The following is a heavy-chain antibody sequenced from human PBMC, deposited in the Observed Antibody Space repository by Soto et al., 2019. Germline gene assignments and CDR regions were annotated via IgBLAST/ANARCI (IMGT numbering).Heavy chain of an antibody. J-gene: IGHJ4*02. CDR1: GFTFSAYV. CDR3: ASRQWIRLWFSDS. Sequence: GGSLSLSCAASGFTFSAYVMSWVRQAPGQGLEWVSSISGAGDNTKYADSGKGRFTISRDNSKNTLYLQMSNLRAEDTAIYYCASRQWIRLWFSDSWGQGTLVTVSS. V-gene: IGHV3-23*01. CDR2: ISGAGDNT. D-gene: IGHD5-18*01.